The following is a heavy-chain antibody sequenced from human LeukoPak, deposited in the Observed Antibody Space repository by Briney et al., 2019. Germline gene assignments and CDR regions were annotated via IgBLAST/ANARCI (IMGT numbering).Heavy chain of an antibody. Sequence: GASVKVSCKASGYTFTSHDINWVRQATGQGLEWMGWMNPNSGNTGYAQSFQGRLTMTRDTSISTAYMELNSLRSDDTAVYYCARGLDGYNFPYWGQGTLVTVSS. CDR3: ARGLDGYNFPY. J-gene: IGHJ4*02. V-gene: IGHV1-8*01. D-gene: IGHD5-24*01. CDR2: MNPNSGNT. CDR1: GYTFTSHD.